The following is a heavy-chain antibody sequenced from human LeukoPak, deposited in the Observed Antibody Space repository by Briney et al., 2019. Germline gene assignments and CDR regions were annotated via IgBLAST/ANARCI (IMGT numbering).Heavy chain of an antibody. CDR3: AREKRRLGVVIATNFDI. CDR1: GGSISSYY. Sequence: IPSETLSLTCTVSGGSISSYYWSWIRQPPGKGLEWIGCIYYSGSTNYNPSLKSRVTISVDTSKDQFSLKLSSVTAADTAVYYCAREKRRLGVVIATNFDIWGQGTMVTVSS. V-gene: IGHV4-59*01. J-gene: IGHJ3*02. CDR2: IYYSGST. D-gene: IGHD3-3*01.